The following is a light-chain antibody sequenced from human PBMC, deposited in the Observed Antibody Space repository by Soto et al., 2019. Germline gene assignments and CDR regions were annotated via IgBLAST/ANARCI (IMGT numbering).Light chain of an antibody. J-gene: IGKJ4*01. V-gene: IGKV1-39*01. CDR1: QTIIDY. Sequence: DIQMTQSPSSLSASVGDRVTITCLASQTIIDYLSWYQQKPGKAPNLLISAASTLQSGVPSRFSGSGSGTDFTLTINSLQPEDFATYYCQQSYTTPLTFGGGTKVDIK. CDR3: QQSYTTPLT. CDR2: AAS.